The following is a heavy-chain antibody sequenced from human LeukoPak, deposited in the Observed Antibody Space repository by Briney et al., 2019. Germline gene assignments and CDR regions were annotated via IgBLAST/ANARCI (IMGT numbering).Heavy chain of an antibody. V-gene: IGHV4-38-2*01. CDR2: IYHSGST. CDR3: ARHPGPFWRKWYFDY. J-gene: IGHJ4*02. D-gene: IGHD3-3*01. CDR1: GYSISSGYY. Sequence: SETLSLTXAVSGYSISSGYYWGWIRQPPGKGLEWIGSIYHSGSTYYNPSLKSRVTISVDTSKNQFSLKLSSVTAADTAVYYCARHPGPFWRKWYFDYWGQGTLVTVSS.